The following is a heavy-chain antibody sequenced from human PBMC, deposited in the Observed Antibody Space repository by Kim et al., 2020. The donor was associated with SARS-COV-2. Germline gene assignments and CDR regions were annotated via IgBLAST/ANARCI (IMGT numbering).Heavy chain of an antibody. J-gene: IGHJ6*02. Sequence: QKFQGRVTMTRNTSISTAYMELSSLRSEDTAVYYCATNDYVPYYYYGMDVWGQGTTVTVSS. CDR3: ATNDYVPYYYYGMDV. V-gene: IGHV1-8*01. D-gene: IGHD4-17*01.